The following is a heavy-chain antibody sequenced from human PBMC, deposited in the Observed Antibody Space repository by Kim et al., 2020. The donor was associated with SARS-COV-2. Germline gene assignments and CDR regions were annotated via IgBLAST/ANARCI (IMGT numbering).Heavy chain of an antibody. CDR3: ARRPLIAVAGTGWFDP. Sequence: SPKSRVTISVDTSKNQFSLKLSSVTAADTAVYYCARRPLIAVAGTGWFDPWGQGTLVTVSS. D-gene: IGHD6-19*01. J-gene: IGHJ5*02. V-gene: IGHV4-39*01.